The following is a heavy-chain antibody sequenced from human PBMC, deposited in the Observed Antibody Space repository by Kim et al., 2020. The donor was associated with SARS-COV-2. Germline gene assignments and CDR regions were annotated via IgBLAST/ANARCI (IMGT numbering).Heavy chain of an antibody. CDR2: IYYSGST. CDR1: VSLERSGLY. Sequence: SETLSLTCIVSVSLERSGLYWTWIRQPPGKGLEWIGSIYYSGSTYYNPSLKSRVTISVDTSKNQFSLKLSSVTAADTAVYYCARPLAYYDILTGYHNWFDPWGQGTLVTVSS. D-gene: IGHD3-9*01. V-gene: IGHV4-39*01. CDR3: ARPLAYYDILTGYHNWFDP. J-gene: IGHJ5*02.